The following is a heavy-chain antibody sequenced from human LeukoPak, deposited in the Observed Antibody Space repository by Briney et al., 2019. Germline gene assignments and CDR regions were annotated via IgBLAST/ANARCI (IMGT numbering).Heavy chain of an antibody. D-gene: IGHD4-17*01. J-gene: IGHJ6*02. CDR3: ARFYRTVVYGMDV. CDR2: INHSGST. Sequence: SETLSLTCAVYGGSFSGYYWSWICQPPGKGLEWIWEINHSGSTNYNPSLKSRVTISVDTSKNQFSLKLSSVTAADTAVYYCARFYRTVVYGMDVWGQGTTVTVSS. CDR1: GGSFSGYY. V-gene: IGHV4-34*01.